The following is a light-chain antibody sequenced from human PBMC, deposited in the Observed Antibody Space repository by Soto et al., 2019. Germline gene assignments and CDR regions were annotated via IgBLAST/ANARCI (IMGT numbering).Light chain of an antibody. Sequence: IQLTQSPSFLSASVGDRVTITCRASQRVSSYLNWYQQKPGKTPKLLISGVSTLESGDSSRFSGSGSTTDYTLTISSLQPEDFATYYCLQIHTFPRTFGQGTKVEVK. J-gene: IGKJ2*01. CDR2: GVS. CDR3: LQIHTFPRT. V-gene: IGKV1-9*01. CDR1: QRVSSY.